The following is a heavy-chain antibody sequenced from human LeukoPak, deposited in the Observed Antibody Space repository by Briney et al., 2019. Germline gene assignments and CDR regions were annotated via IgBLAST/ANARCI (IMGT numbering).Heavy chain of an antibody. CDR2: INPNSGGT. CDR3: ARELLIGVATLTDCD. D-gene: IGHD2-15*01. J-gene: IGHJ4*02. Sequence: ASVKVSCKASGYTFTGYYMHWVRQAPGQGLEWMGWINPNSGGTNYAQKFQGRVTMTRDTSISTAYMELSRLRSDDTAVYYCARELLIGVATLTDCDWGQGTLVTVSS. V-gene: IGHV1-2*02. CDR1: GYTFTGYY.